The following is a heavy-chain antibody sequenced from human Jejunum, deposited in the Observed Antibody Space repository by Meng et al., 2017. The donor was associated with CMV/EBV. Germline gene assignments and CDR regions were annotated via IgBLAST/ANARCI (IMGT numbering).Heavy chain of an antibody. D-gene: IGHD6-13*01. CDR2: VYHSGAT. CDR1: GYSISSGYY. CDR3: ARARSTTWYQDY. V-gene: IGHV4-38-2*02. J-gene: IGHJ4*02. Sequence: VSGYSISSGYYWGWSRQAPGRGLELIGNVYHSGATYYNPSLKSRVTMSVDTSKNQFSLKLDSVTAADTAVYFCARARSTTWYQDYWGQGTQVTVSS.